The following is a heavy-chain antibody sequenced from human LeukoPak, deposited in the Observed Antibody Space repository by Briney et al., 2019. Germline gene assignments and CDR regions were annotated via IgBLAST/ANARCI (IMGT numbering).Heavy chain of an antibody. CDR1: GFTFRTYG. J-gene: IGHJ4*02. CDR3: AIIPKGWATIDY. V-gene: IGHV3-30*03. Sequence: QPGGSLRLSCAASGFTFRTYGMHWVRQAPGKGLEWVAVVSDDGSNPFYSDSVKGRFTISRDNSKNTLYLQMNSLRAEDTAVYYCAIIPKGWATIDYWGQGTLVTVSS. D-gene: IGHD1-26*01. CDR2: VSDDGSNP.